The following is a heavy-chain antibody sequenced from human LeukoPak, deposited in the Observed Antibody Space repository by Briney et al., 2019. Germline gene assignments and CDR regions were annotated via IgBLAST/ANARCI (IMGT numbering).Heavy chain of an antibody. V-gene: IGHV3-21*01. CDR2: ISSSSSYI. CDR1: GFTFSSYT. Sequence: PGGSLRLSCAASGFTFSSYTMNWVRQAPGKGLEWVSFISSSSSYISYGDSVRGRFTISRDNAKNSLYLQMNSLRAEDTALYYCARGSYDRSGSASDYWGQGTLVTVSS. CDR3: ARGSYDRSGSASDY. D-gene: IGHD3-22*01. J-gene: IGHJ4*02.